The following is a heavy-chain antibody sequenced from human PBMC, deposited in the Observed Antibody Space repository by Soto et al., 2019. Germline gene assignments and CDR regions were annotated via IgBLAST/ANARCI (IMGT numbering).Heavy chain of an antibody. CDR2: IYPGDSDT. J-gene: IGHJ6*02. D-gene: IGHD3-16*01. Sequence: XASLRVSSKGSGYSVTSYWIGWVRQMPGKGLEWMGIIYPGDSDTRYIPSFQGQVTISPDKSISTAYLQWSRLKASDTAMYYCVRLEMAVGHYYGMEGWDQGTTLIVSS. CDR1: GYSVTSYW. CDR3: VRLEMAVGHYYGMEG. V-gene: IGHV5-51*01.